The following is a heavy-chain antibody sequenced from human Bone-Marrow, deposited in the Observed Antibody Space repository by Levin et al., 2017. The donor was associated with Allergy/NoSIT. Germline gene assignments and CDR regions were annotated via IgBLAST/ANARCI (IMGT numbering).Heavy chain of an antibody. V-gene: IGHV4-34*01. D-gene: IGHD5-18*01. CDR3: ARGPGYTYGFLHL. CDR1: GGSFSDYY. J-gene: IGHJ1*01. CDR2: INHSGRT. Sequence: SETLSLNCTVYGGSFSDYYWNWIRQSPGKGLEWIGEINHSGRTNYNPSLKRRVTISVDTSSNQFSLKLNSVTAADTAVYYCARGPGYTYGFLHLWGQGTLVTVSS.